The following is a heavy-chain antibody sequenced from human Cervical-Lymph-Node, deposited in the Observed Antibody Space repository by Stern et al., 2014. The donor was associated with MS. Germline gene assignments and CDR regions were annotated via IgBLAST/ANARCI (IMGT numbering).Heavy chain of an antibody. J-gene: IGHJ4*02. CDR2: IYPYDSDT. Sequence: EVQLVQSGAEVKKPGESLKISCKLSGYSFTIYYIAWVRQMPGQGLEWMGVIYPYDSDTTYSPSFQGQVTISADKSITTAYLQWSSLRASDTAMYYGARHVQGFDYWGQGTLVTVSS. CDR3: ARHVQGFDY. V-gene: IGHV5-51*01. CDR1: GYSFTIYY.